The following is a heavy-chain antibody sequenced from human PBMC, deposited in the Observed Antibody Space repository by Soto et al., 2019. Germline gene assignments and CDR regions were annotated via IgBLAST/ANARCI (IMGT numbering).Heavy chain of an antibody. CDR2: INPNSGGT. CDR3: ARDPGIAAAGYYYYYGMDV. Sequence: ASVKVSCKASGYTFTRSGISWVRQAPGQGLEWMGWINPNSGGTNYAQKFQGWVTMTRDTSISTAYMALSRLRSDDTAVYYCARDPGIAAAGYYYYYGMDVWGQGTTVTVSS. V-gene: IGHV1-2*04. D-gene: IGHD6-13*01. J-gene: IGHJ6*02. CDR1: GYTFTRSG.